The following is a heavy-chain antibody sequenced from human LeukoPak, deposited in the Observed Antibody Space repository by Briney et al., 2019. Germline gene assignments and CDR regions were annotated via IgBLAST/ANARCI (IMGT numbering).Heavy chain of an antibody. D-gene: IGHD3-10*01. CDR3: ARDRYYYGSGSYYRTVYYYGMDV. Sequence: ASVKVSCKAPGYTFTGYYMHWVRQAPGQGLEWMGWINPNSGGTNYAQKFQGRVTMTRDTSISTAYMELSRLRSDDTAVYYCARDRYYYGSGSYYRTVYYYGMDVWGQGTTVTVSS. J-gene: IGHJ6*02. V-gene: IGHV1-2*02. CDR2: INPNSGGT. CDR1: GYTFTGYY.